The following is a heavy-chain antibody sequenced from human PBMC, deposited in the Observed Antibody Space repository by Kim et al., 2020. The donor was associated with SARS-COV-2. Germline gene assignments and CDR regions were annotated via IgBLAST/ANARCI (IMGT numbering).Heavy chain of an antibody. CDR1: GGSISSSNYY. CDR3: ARDQPPPYYYASGTYSAANWFDP. CDR2: IYYSGGA. Sequence: SETLSLTCSVSGGSISSSNYYWGWIRQPPGKGLEWIGSIYYSGGAYYNPSLKSRVTISLDTSKNQFSLKLTSVTAADTAVYYCARDQPPPYYYASGTYSAANWFDPWGQGILVTVSS. J-gene: IGHJ5*02. D-gene: IGHD3-10*01. V-gene: IGHV4-39*07.